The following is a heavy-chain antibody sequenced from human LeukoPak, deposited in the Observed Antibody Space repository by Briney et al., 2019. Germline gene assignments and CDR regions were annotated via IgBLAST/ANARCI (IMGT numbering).Heavy chain of an antibody. V-gene: IGHV4-34*01. CDR2: INHSGST. D-gene: IGHD3-3*01. Sequence: SETLSLTCAVYGGSFSGYYWSWICQPPGKGLEWIGEINHSGSTNYNPSLKSRVTISVDTSKNQFSLKLSSVTAADTAVYYCARKGPKVTIFGVVNRKTYMDVWGKGTTVTVSS. CDR3: ARKGPKVTIFGVVNRKTYMDV. J-gene: IGHJ6*03. CDR1: GGSFSGYY.